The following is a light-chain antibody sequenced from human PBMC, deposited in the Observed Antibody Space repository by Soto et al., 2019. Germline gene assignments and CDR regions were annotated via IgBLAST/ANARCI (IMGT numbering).Light chain of an antibody. CDR2: EVT. CDR1: SSDVGRYNT. J-gene: IGLJ1*01. Sequence: QSVLTQPASVSGSPGQTITISCTGTSSDVGRYNTVSWYQHHPGKAPKLIIYEVTHRPAGISDRFSASKSGNTASLTISGLQAEDEANYYCCSYAGNNIFVFGTGTKVTVL. V-gene: IGLV2-23*02. CDR3: CSYAGNNIFV.